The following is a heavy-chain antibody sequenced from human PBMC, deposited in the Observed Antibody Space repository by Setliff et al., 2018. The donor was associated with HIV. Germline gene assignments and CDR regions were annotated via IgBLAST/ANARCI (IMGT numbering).Heavy chain of an antibody. Sequence: PGESLKISCQVFGYSFSNYWIGWVRQMPGKGLEWMGIIHPGDSDTRYSPSFQGQVTISADKPTSTAYLQWSSLKASDTAMYYCARRGQPSPTVVVGGDYYFHYGMDAWGPGTTVTVSS. CDR2: IHPGDSDT. D-gene: IGHD2-2*01. CDR1: GYSFSNYW. J-gene: IGHJ6*02. V-gene: IGHV5-51*01. CDR3: ARRGQPSPTVVVGGDYYFHYGMDA.